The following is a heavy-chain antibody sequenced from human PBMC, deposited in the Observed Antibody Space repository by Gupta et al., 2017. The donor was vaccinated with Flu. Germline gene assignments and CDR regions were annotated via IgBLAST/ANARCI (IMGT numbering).Heavy chain of an antibody. J-gene: IGHJ4*02. CDR1: GFPFSSFG. CDR3: AKGGLHNWNYDGDY. Sequence: QAQLVESGGGVVQPERYLRLSCVASGFPFSSFGMHWVRQAPGKGLEWVAVISYDGSNKWHADSVKGRFTISRDNSKNTLYLQMNSLRPEDTAMYYCAKGGLHNWNYDGDYWGQGTLVTVSS. V-gene: IGHV3-30*18. CDR2: ISYDGSNK. D-gene: IGHD1-7*01.